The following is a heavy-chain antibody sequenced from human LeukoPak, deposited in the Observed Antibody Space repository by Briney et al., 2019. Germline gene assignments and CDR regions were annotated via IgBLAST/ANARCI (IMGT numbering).Heavy chain of an antibody. Sequence: SETLSLTCTVSGGSINVFYWSWIRQPAGKGLQWIGRISTSGNTDYNPSLKSRVTISVDTSKNQFSLKLSSVTAADTAVYYCARTTEGYCRGRSCYSYYYYMDVWGKGTTVTVSS. J-gene: IGHJ6*03. V-gene: IGHV4-4*07. CDR2: ISTSGNT. CDR1: GGSINVFY. D-gene: IGHD2-15*01. CDR3: ARTTEGYCRGRSCYSYYYYMDV.